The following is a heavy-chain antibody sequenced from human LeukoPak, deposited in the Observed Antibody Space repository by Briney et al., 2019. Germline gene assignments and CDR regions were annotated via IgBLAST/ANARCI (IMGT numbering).Heavy chain of an antibody. CDR3: ATRSYYYGSGLDDY. J-gene: IGHJ4*02. CDR1: GGSFGGYY. D-gene: IGHD3-10*01. CDR2: INHSGST. Sequence: SETLSLTCAVYGGSFGGYYWSWIRQPPGKGLEWIGEINHSGSTNYNPSLRSRVTIPVDTSKNQFSLKLSSVTAADTAVYYCATRSYYYGSGLDDYWGQGTLVTVSS. V-gene: IGHV4-34*01.